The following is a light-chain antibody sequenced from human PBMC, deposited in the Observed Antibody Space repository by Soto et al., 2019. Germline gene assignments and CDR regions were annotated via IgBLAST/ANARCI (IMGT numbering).Light chain of an antibody. CDR1: RNDVGGYNY. J-gene: IGLJ1*01. Sequence: QSALAQPPSASGSPGQSVTISCTGTRNDVGGYNYVSWYQQHPGKAPKVIIYEVYKRPSGVPDRFSGSKSGNTASLTVSAPQPEDEADYYCCSYAGGTFFEVFGTGTKVTVL. V-gene: IGLV2-8*01. CDR2: EVY. CDR3: CSYAGGTFFEV.